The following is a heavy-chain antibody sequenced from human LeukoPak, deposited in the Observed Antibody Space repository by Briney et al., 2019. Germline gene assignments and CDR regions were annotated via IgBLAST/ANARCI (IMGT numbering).Heavy chain of an antibody. J-gene: IGHJ4*02. CDR3: ARLAGSHYYYGSGSSNPSSYYFDY. Sequence: RSLRLSCAASGFTFSSYWMNWVRQAPGKGLEWVANIKEDGSEKYYVDSMKGRFTISRDNAKNSLYLQMNSLRAEDTALYYCARLAGSHYYYGSGSSNPSSYYFDYWGQGTLVTVSS. D-gene: IGHD3-10*01. V-gene: IGHV3-7*03. CDR1: GFTFSSYW. CDR2: IKEDGSEK.